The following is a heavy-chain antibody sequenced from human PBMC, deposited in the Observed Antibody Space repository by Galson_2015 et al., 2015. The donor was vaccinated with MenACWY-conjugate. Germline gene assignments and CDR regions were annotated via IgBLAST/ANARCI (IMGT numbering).Heavy chain of an antibody. Sequence: SLRLSCAASGFTFSDHHMDWVRQAPGKGLEWIGRIRDRVRRYTTEYAASVKGRFTISREDSKNSVYLQMTSLKTDDTAVYYCARAGRGAVAEIDYWGQGTPVTVSS. V-gene: IGHV3-72*01. CDR2: IRDRVRRYTT. CDR3: ARAGRGAVAEIDY. J-gene: IGHJ4*02. D-gene: IGHD6-19*01. CDR1: GFTFSDHH.